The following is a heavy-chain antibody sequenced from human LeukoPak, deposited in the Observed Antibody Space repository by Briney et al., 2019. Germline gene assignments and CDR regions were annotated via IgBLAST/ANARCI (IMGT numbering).Heavy chain of an antibody. J-gene: IGHJ4*02. CDR1: GFTFSIFA. Sequence: GGSLRLSCAASGFTFSIFAMIWVRQPPGKGLEWVSSIFPSGGEIHYADSVRGRFTISRDNSKSTLSLQMNSLRAEDTAIYYCATYRQVLLPFESWGQGTLVTVSS. D-gene: IGHD2-8*02. CDR2: IFPSGGEI. CDR3: ATYRQVLLPFES. V-gene: IGHV3-23*01.